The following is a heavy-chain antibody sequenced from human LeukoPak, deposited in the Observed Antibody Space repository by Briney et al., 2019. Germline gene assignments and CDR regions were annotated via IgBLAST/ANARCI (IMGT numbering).Heavy chain of an antibody. D-gene: IGHD4-17*01. CDR2: ISGSGDST. J-gene: IGHJ5*02. CDR1: GFTFSNYA. Sequence: PGGSLRLSCAASGFTFSNYAMRWVRQAPGKGLEWVSGISGSGDSTYYADSVKGRFTISRDNSKNTLYLQMNSLRAEDTAVYYCASDPRGDYDNWFDPWGQGTLVTVSS. CDR3: ASDPRGDYDNWFDP. V-gene: IGHV3-23*01.